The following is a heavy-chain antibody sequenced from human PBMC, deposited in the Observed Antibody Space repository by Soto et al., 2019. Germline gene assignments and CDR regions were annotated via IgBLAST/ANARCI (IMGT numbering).Heavy chain of an antibody. V-gene: IGHV4-4*07. CDR2: IYTSGST. CDR3: ARNDCSNSYCYYGMDV. D-gene: IGHD4-4*01. Sequence: SETLSLTCTVSGGSISSYYWTWIRQPAGKGLEWIGRIYTSGSTNYNPSLKSRVTMSVDTSKNQFSLKLSSVTAAETAVYYCARNDCSNSYCYYGMDVWGQGTTVTVSS. CDR1: GGSISSYY. J-gene: IGHJ6*02.